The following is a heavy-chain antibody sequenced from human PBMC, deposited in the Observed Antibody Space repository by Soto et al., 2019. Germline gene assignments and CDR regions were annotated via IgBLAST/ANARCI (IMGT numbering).Heavy chain of an antibody. Sequence: ASVKVSCKASGYTFTSYGIPWVRQAPGQRLEWIGWINAANGDTKYSPKFQGRVTITRDTSASTAYMELSSLRSEDTAVYYCVRRHVSATGIDWFDPWGQGTLVTVSS. CDR2: INAANGDT. CDR1: GYTFTSYG. D-gene: IGHD6-13*01. J-gene: IGHJ5*02. V-gene: IGHV1-3*01. CDR3: VRRHVSATGIDWFDP.